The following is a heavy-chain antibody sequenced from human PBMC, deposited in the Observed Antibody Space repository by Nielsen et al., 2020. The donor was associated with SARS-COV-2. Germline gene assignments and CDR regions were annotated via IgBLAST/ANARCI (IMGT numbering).Heavy chain of an antibody. V-gene: IGHV3-20*04. J-gene: IGHJ2*01. CDR1: GFTVDDYG. CDR2: MNWNGVST. Sequence: GGSLRLSCAASGFTVDDYGLSWVRQAPGKGLEWVCGMNWNGVSTRYGDSVKGRFSISRDNAQNSLYLQMNSLGADDTALYYCARRVAGGSVEWYFDLWGRGTQVTVSS. D-gene: IGHD6-13*01. CDR3: ARRVAGGSVEWYFDL.